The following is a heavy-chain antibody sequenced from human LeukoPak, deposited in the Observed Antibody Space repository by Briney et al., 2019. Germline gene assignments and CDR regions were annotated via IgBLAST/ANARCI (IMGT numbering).Heavy chain of an antibody. V-gene: IGHV4-39*01. J-gene: IGHJ6*03. D-gene: IGHD2-2*01. CDR1: GGSISSSSYY. CDR3: ARLIVVVPAARPYYYMDV. CDR2: IYYSGST. Sequence: SETLSLTCTVSGGSISSSSYYWGWIRQPPGKGLEWNGRIYYSGSTYYNPSLKSRVTISVDTSKNQFSLKLSSVTAADTAVYYCARLIVVVPAARPYYYMDVWGKGTTVTVSS.